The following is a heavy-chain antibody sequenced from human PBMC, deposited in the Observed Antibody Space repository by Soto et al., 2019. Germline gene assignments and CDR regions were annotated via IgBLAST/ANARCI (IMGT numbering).Heavy chain of an antibody. J-gene: IGHJ3*02. CDR3: ATVVAATSDAFDI. CDR2: MNPNSGNT. CDR1: GYTFTSYD. V-gene: IGHV1-8*01. Sequence: ASVKVSCKASGYTFTSYDINWVRQATGQGLEWMGWMNPNSGNTGYAQKFQGRVTMTRNTSISTAYMELSSLRSEDTAVYYCATVVAATSDAFDIWGQGTMVIVSS. D-gene: IGHD2-15*01.